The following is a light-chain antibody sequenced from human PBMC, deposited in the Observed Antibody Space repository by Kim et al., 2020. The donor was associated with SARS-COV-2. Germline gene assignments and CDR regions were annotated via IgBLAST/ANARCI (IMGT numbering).Light chain of an antibody. J-gene: IGLJ1*01. CDR2: ANT. CDR1: NSNIGAGYD. CDR3: QAYDISLNNYV. V-gene: IGLV1-40*01. Sequence: QSVTSSCTGGNSNIGAGYDVQWYQQLPGKAPKVLIYANTNRPSGVPGRFSGSTSGTSASLAITGLQSEDEADYYCQAYDISLNNYVFGTGTKVTVL.